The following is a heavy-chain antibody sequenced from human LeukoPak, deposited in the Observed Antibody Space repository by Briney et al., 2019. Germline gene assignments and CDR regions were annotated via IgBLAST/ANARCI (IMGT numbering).Heavy chain of an antibody. Sequence: SETLSLTCAVYGGSFSGYYWSWIRQPPGKGLEWIGEINHSGSTNYNPSLKSRVTISVDTSKNQFSLKLSSVTAADTAVYYCARGVPPDSSGYPYYFDYWGQGTLVTVSS. CDR3: ARGVPPDSSGYPYYFDY. D-gene: IGHD3-22*01. CDR1: GGSFSGYY. V-gene: IGHV4-34*01. J-gene: IGHJ4*02. CDR2: INHSGST.